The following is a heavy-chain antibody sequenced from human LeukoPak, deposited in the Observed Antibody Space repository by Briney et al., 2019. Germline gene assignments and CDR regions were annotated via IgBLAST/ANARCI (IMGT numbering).Heavy chain of an antibody. D-gene: IGHD6-13*01. CDR1: GYTFTNYD. Sequence: ASVKVSCKASGYTFTNYDINWVRQATGQGLEWMGYMNPNSGNTGYAQKFQGRVTITKNTSITTAYMELSSLRSDDTAVYYCARVRDSSSWYESRDHDAFDIWGQGIMVTVSS. J-gene: IGHJ3*02. CDR2: MNPNSGNT. V-gene: IGHV1-8*03. CDR3: ARVRDSSSWYESRDHDAFDI.